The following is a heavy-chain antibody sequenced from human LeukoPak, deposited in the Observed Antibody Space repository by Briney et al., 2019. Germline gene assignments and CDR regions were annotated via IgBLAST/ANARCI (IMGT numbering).Heavy chain of an antibody. CDR2: IIPIFGTA. CDR3: ASSVEMATMGFY. CDR1: GGTFSSYA. D-gene: IGHD5-24*01. Sequence: GASVKVSCKASGGTFSSYAVSWVRQAPGQGLEWMGGIIPIFGTANYAQKFQGRVTITADESTSTAYMELSSLRSEDTAVYYCASSVEMATMGFYWGQGTLVTVSS. J-gene: IGHJ4*02. V-gene: IGHV1-69*13.